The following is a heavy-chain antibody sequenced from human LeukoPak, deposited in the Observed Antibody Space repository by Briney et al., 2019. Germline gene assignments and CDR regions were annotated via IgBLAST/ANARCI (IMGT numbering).Heavy chain of an antibody. CDR3: ARGQGGYYYYYYYMDV. V-gene: IGHV4-39*07. CDR2: INHSGST. CDR1: GGSISSSSYY. Sequence: SETLSLTCTVSGGSISSSSYYWGWIRQPPGKGLEWIGEINHSGSTNYNPSLKSRVTISVDTSKNQFSLKLSSVTAADTAVYYCARGQGGYYYYYYYMDVWGKGTTVTVSS. J-gene: IGHJ6*03.